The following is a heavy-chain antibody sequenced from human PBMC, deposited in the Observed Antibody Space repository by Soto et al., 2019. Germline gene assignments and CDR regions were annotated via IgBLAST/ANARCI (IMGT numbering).Heavy chain of an antibody. CDR3: ARSGRVRRRTTVLAHCYYGMDF. J-gene: IGHJ6*01. D-gene: IGHD2-2*01. CDR1: GGSISSADYY. Sequence: QVQLQESGPGLVKPSQTLSLTCTVSGGSISSADYYWSCLRQPPGKGLEWIGYIYYSVASYYNPSLSSRVTISADTSKSQFSLKLSSVTDAATAVYYCARSGRVRRRTTVLAHCYYGMDFGGQGTTVTGSS. V-gene: IGHV4-30-4*01. CDR2: IYYSVAS.